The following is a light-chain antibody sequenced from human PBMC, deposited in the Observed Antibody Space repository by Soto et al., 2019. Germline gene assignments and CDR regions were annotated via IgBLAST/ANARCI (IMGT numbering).Light chain of an antibody. Sequence: IQLTQSPSSLSAFIGDRVTITCRASQDISSYLAWYQQKPGKAPKVLIFAASTLQTGVPSRFNGSGSGTDFTLTINSLQPEDFATYHCQQLSSLPYTFGQGTRLEIK. CDR3: QQLSSLPYT. J-gene: IGKJ2*01. CDR2: AAS. V-gene: IGKV1-9*01. CDR1: QDISSY.